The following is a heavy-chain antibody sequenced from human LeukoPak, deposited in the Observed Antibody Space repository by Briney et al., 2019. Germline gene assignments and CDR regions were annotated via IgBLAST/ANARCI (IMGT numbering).Heavy chain of an antibody. CDR1: GGSISSYY. V-gene: IGHV4-4*07. CDR3: ARGWGYYGSGSYYFDY. Sequence: TSETLSLTCTVSGGSISSYYWSWIRQPAGKGLEWIGRIYTSGSTNYNPSLKSRVTMSVDTSENQFSLKLSSVTAADTAVYYCARGWGYYGSGSYYFDYWGQGTLVTVSS. CDR2: IYTSGST. D-gene: IGHD3-10*01. J-gene: IGHJ4*02.